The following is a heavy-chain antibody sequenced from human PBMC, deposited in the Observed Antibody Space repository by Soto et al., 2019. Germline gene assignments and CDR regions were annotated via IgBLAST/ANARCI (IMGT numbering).Heavy chain of an antibody. V-gene: IGHV3-9*01. CDR2: ISWNSGRI. D-gene: IGHD6-13*01. CDR1: GFTFDDYA. J-gene: IGHJ4*02. CDR3: AKDKGIALNLFDY. Sequence: EVQLVESGGGLVQPGRSLRLSCAASGFTFDDYAMHWVRQAPGKGLEWVSGISWNSGRIGYADSVKGRFTISRDNAKNSLYLQMNSLRAEDTALYYCAKDKGIALNLFDYWGQGTLVTDSS.